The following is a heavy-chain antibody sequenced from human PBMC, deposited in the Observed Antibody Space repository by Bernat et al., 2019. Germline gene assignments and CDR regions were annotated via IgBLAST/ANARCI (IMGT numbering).Heavy chain of an antibody. D-gene: IGHD6-13*01. CDR3: ARSIIAATGATYYYFGMDV. V-gene: IGHV2-70*04. CDR2: INWDDDK. J-gene: IGHJ6*02. CDR1: GFSLTTSGMR. Sequence: QVTLKESGPALVKPTQTLTLTCTFSGFSLTTSGMRVSWIRQSPGKALEWLALINWDDDKVYSTSLKTRLTISKDTSKNQVVLTMTNMDPVDTATYYCARSIIAATGATYYYFGMDVWGQGTTVTVSS.